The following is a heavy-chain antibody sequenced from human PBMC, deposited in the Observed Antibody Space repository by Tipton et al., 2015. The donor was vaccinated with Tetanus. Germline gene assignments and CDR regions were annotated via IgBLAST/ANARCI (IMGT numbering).Heavy chain of an antibody. CDR2: ISSSSSYI. CDR1: GFTFSSYS. V-gene: IGHV3-21*01. J-gene: IGHJ4*02. Sequence: SLRLSCAASGFTFSSYSMNWVRQAPGKGLEWVSSISSSSSYIYYADSVKGRFTISRDNAKNSLYPQMNSLRAEDTAVYYCARDQGYGDYEFGYWGQGTLVTVSS. D-gene: IGHD4-17*01. CDR3: ARDQGYGDYEFGY.